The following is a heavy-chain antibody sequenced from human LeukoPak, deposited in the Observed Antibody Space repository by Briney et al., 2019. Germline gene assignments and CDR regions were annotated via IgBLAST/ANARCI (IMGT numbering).Heavy chain of an antibody. CDR1: GFTFSSYS. Sequence: GGSLRLSCAASGFTFSSYSTNWVRQAPGKGLEWVSSISSSSSYIYYADSVKGRFTISRDNAKNSLYLQMNSLRAEDTAVYYCARDAAAGLFDYWGQGTLVTVSS. J-gene: IGHJ4*02. CDR2: ISSSSSYI. V-gene: IGHV3-21*01. CDR3: ARDAAAGLFDY. D-gene: IGHD6-13*01.